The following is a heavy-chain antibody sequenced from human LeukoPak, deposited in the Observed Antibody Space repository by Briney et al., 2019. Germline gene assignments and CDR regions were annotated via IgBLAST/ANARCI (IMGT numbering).Heavy chain of an antibody. J-gene: IGHJ4*02. D-gene: IGHD6-19*01. CDR2: ISAYNGNT. V-gene: IGHV1-18*01. CDR3: AREGSSETREY. Sequence: ASVKVSCKASGYTFTSYGISWVRQAPGQGLEWMGWISAYNGNTNYAQKLQGRVTMTTDTPTSTAYMELSSLRSEDTAVYYCAREGSSETREYWGQGTLVTVSS. CDR1: GYTFTSYG.